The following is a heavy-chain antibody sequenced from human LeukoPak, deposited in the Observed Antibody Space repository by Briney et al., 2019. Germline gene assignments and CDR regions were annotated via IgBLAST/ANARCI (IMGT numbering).Heavy chain of an antibody. CDR3: ARDQNYYDSSGLFDY. V-gene: IGHV1-18*01. D-gene: IGHD3-22*01. Sequence: ASVKVSCKASGYTFTSYGISWVRQAPGQGLEWMGWISAYNGNTNYAQKLQGRVTMTTDTSTSTAYMELRSLRSDDTAVYYCARDQNYYDSSGLFDYWGQGTLVTVSS. J-gene: IGHJ4*02. CDR1: GYTFTSYG. CDR2: ISAYNGNT.